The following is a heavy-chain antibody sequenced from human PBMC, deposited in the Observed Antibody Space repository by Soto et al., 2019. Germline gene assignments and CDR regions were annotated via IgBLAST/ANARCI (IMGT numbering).Heavy chain of an antibody. J-gene: IGHJ3*02. CDR2: IYFTGST. V-gene: IGHV4-61*01. CDR3: ATERASYSDVIDGFHN. CDR1: SGSVSSGSYY. Sequence: SETLSLTCTVSSGSVSSGSYYWSWIRKPPGKGLEWIGYIYFTGSTIYNPSLKSRVTMSVDMSKSEFSLRLTSVTAADTAVYYCATERASYSDVIDGFHNWGQGTTVTVSS. D-gene: IGHD5-12*01.